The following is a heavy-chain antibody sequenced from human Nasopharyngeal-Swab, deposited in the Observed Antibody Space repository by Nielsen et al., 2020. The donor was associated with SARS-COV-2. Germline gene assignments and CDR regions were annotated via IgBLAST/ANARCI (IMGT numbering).Heavy chain of an antibody. CDR1: GYTFTSYG. Sequence: ASVKVSCKASGYTFTSYGISWVRQAPGQGLEWMGWISAYNGNTSYAQKLQGRVTMTTETSTSTAYMELRSLRSDDTAVYYCARDDTIYDYVWGSYRPYAFDIWGQGTMVTVSS. CDR2: ISAYNGNT. D-gene: IGHD3-16*02. CDR3: ARDDTIYDYVWGSYRPYAFDI. J-gene: IGHJ3*02. V-gene: IGHV1-18*01.